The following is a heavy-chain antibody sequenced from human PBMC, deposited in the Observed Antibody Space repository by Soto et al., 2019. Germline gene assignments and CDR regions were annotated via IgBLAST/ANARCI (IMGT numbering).Heavy chain of an antibody. CDR2: IYYSGDT. CDR3: ARRGFYMLTFGVGDANAFDI. V-gene: IGHV4-59*13. D-gene: IGHD3-16*01. Sequence: QVQLQESGPGLVKPSETLSLTCTVSGGSITSDYWSWIRQPSGKGLEWIGYIYYSGDTNYNPSLKSRVTISVDTSKNQVSLKLTSVTAADTAMYYCARRGFYMLTFGVGDANAFDIWGQGTMVTVSS. J-gene: IGHJ3*02. CDR1: GGSITSDY.